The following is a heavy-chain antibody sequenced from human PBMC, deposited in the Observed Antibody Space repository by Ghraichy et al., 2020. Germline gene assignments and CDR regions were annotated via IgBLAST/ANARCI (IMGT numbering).Heavy chain of an antibody. CDR3: AKDKLAGDSSGYYYYYGMDV. Sequence: GGSLRLSCAASGFTFSSYAMSWVRQAPGKGLEWVSAISGSGGSTYYADSVKGRFTISRDNSKNTLYLQMNSLRAEDTAVYSCAKDKLAGDSSGYYYYYGMDVGGQGTTVTVSS. D-gene: IGHD3-22*01. V-gene: IGHV3-23*01. CDR1: GFTFSSYA. J-gene: IGHJ6*02. CDR2: ISGSGGST.